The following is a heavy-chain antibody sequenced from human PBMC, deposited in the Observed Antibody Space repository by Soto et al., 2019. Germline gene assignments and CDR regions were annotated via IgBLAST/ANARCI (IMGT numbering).Heavy chain of an antibody. CDR1: GFTFSSYG. D-gene: IGHD3-10*01. J-gene: IGHJ6*02. CDR2: ISYDGSNK. V-gene: IGHV3-30*18. Sequence: GSLRLSCAASGFTFSSYGMHWVRQAPGKGLEWVAVISYDGSNKYYADSVKGRFTISRDNSKNTLYLQMNSLRAEDTAVYYCAKVLSGSGSYYNVGGMDVWGQGTTVTVSS. CDR3: AKVLSGSGSYYNVGGMDV.